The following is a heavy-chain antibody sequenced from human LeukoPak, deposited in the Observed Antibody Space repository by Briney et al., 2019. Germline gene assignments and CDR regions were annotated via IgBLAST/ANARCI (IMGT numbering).Heavy chain of an antibody. CDR3: ARERLSSGHRFTDY. V-gene: IGHV3-74*01. Sequence: GGSLRLSCAASGFTFSSYWMHWVRQAPGKGLVWVSRINADGSSTFHADSVKGRFTISRDNAKNTLYLQMNSLRAEDTAVYYCARERLSSGHRFTDYWGQGTLVTVSS. D-gene: IGHD6-19*01. CDR1: GFTFSSYW. CDR2: INADGSST. J-gene: IGHJ4*02.